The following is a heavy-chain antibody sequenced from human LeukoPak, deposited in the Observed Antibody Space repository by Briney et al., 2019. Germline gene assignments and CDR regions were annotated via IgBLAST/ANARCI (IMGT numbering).Heavy chain of an antibody. V-gene: IGHV1-8*01. D-gene: IGHD5-12*01. CDR2: MNPNSGNT. CDR3: AREVLSVTYEQVDVAFDI. Sequence: ASVKVSCKASGYTFTSYDINWVRQATGQGLEWMGWMNPNSGNTGYAQKFQGRVTMTRNTSISTAYMELSSLISEDTAVYYCAREVLSVTYEQVDVAFDIWGQGTMVTVSS. CDR1: GYTFTSYD. J-gene: IGHJ3*02.